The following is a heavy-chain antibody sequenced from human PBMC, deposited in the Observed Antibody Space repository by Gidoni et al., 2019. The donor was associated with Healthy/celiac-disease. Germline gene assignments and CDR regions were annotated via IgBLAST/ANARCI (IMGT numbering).Heavy chain of an antibody. J-gene: IGHJ4*02. CDR2: IYWDDDK. D-gene: IGHD2-21*02. Sequence: QITLKESGPTLVNPTQTLMLTCAFSGFSPSHSGVGVGWIRQPPGKALEWLALIYWDDDKRYSPSLKRRLTITKDTSKNQVVLTMTNMDPVDTATYYCAHRRVGYGGDYYFDYWGQGTLVTVSS. CDR3: AHRRVGYGGDYYFDY. CDR1: GFSPSHSGVG. V-gene: IGHV2-5*02.